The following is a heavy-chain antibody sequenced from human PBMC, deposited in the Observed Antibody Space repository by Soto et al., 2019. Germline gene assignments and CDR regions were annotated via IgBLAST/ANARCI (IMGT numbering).Heavy chain of an antibody. J-gene: IGHJ5*02. CDR2: IYYSGST. CDR3: ARARIADAGTPLLWFDP. CDR1: GGSISSSSYY. Sequence: SETLSLTCTVSGGSISSSSYYWGWIRQPPGKGLEWIGSIYYSGSTYYNPSLKSRVTISVDTSKNQFSLTLSSVTAADTAVYYCARARIADAGTPLLWFDPWGQGTLVTVSS. V-gene: IGHV4-39*01. D-gene: IGHD6-13*01.